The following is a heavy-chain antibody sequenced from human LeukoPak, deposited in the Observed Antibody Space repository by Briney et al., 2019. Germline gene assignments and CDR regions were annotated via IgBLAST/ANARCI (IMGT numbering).Heavy chain of an antibody. CDR1: GYTFTSYY. CDR3: ARAPLYYYDSSGSGAFDI. CDR2: INPSGGST. Sequence: GASVKVSCKASGYTFTSYYMHWVRQAPGQGLEWMGLINPSGGSTSYAQKFQGRVTMTRDMSTSTVYMELSSLRSEDTAVYYCARAPLYYYDSSGSGAFDIWGQGTMVTVSS. J-gene: IGHJ3*02. V-gene: IGHV1-46*01. D-gene: IGHD3-22*01.